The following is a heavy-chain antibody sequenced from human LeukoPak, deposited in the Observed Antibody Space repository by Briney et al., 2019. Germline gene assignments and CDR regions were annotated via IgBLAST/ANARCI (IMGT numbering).Heavy chain of an antibody. V-gene: IGHV3-7*01. Sequence: GGSLRLSCAASGFTFSSYWMSWVRQAPGKGLEWVANIKQDGSEKYYVDSVKGRFTISRDNAKNSLYLQMNSLRAEDTAVYYCAGVPVLVTYYYDSSGYYFDYWGQGTLVTVSS. CDR3: AGVPVLVTYYYDSSGYYFDY. CDR1: GFTFSSYW. D-gene: IGHD3-22*01. J-gene: IGHJ4*02. CDR2: IKQDGSEK.